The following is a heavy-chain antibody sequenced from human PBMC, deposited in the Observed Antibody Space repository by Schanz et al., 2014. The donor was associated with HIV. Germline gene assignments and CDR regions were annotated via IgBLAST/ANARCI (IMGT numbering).Heavy chain of an antibody. V-gene: IGHV3-30-3*01. CDR2: ISYDGNYK. CDR1: AFTFSTYA. D-gene: IGHD3-10*01. CDR3: AKVEGQVSGSAQGEFDH. Sequence: QVQLVESGGGVVQPGRSLRLSCAASAFTFSTYALHWVRQAPGKGLEWVAVISYDGNYKSYTDSVKGRFTISRDNSKNTLYLSMTSLRGEDTAVSYCAKVEGQVSGSAQGEFDHWGQGTVVTVSS. J-gene: IGHJ4*02.